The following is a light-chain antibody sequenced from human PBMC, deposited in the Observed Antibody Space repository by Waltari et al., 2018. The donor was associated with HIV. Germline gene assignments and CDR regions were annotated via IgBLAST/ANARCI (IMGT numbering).Light chain of an antibody. CDR3: CSYAGSYTFYV. Sequence: PRSVSGSPGPSVTLSCTGTSSDVGAHNYVSWYQQHPGRAPKLMIYDVSQRPSRVPDRFSGSKSGNTASLTISGLQAEDEADYYCCSYAGSYTFYVFGAGTKVTVL. CDR1: SSDVGAHNY. V-gene: IGLV2-11*01. J-gene: IGLJ1*01. CDR2: DVS.